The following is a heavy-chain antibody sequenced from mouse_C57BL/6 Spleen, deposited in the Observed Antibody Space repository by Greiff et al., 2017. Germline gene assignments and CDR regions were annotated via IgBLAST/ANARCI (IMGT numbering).Heavy chain of an antibody. V-gene: IGHV1-80*01. CDR2: IYPGDGDT. J-gene: IGHJ1*03. CDR1: GYAFSSYW. CDR3: ARYGITTVVSRYFDV. D-gene: IGHD1-1*01. Sequence: VQLVESGAELVKPGASVKISCKASGYAFSSYWMNWVKQRPGKGLEWIGQIYPGDGDTNYNGKFKGKATLTADKSSSTAYMQLSSLTSEDSAVYFCARYGITTVVSRYFDVWGTGTTVTVSS.